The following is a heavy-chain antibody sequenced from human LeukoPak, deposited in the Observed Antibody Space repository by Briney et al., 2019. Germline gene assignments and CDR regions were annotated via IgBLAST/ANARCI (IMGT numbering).Heavy chain of an antibody. J-gene: IGHJ4*02. CDR1: GFTFSSYG. CDR2: ISYDGSNK. D-gene: IGHD3-10*01. Sequence: PGGSLRLSCAASGFTFSSYGMHWVRQAPGKGLEWVAVISYDGSNKYYADSVKGRFTLSRDNSKNTLYLQMNSLRAEDTAVYYCARVAGSGSYYSATLDYWGQGTLVTVSS. CDR3: ARVAGSGSYYSATLDY. V-gene: IGHV3-30*03.